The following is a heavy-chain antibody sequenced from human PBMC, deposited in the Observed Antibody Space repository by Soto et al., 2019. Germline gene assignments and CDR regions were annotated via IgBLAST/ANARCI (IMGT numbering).Heavy chain of an antibody. J-gene: IGHJ4*02. CDR2: VWYDGRNK. V-gene: IGHV3-30*02. CDR3: GKVSTYYYDSTFDY. D-gene: IGHD3-22*01. Sequence: GGSLRLSCAASGFTFSTYGMHWVRQAPGKGLEWVALVWYDGRNKDYADSVKGRFTISRDNSKNTLYLQMNSLRAEDTAVYYCGKVSTYYYDSTFDYWGQGTLVTVSS. CDR1: GFTFSTYG.